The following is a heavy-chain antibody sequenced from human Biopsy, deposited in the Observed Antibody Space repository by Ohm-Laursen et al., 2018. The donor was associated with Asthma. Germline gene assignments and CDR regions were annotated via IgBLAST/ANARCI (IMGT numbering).Heavy chain of an antibody. Sequence: GASVKVSCNASGVALSGYTFEWVRQARGLGLEWIAWIVFASGATNYAQNFQDRLTVTRDMSAGSVSMELRGLSSPDTAVYYCAAGRTSLQGESLIWGQGTLVSVSS. D-gene: IGHD2/OR15-2a*01. CDR3: AAGRTSLQGESLI. CDR2: IVFASGAT. CDR1: GVALSGYT. V-gene: IGHV1-58*01. J-gene: IGHJ4*01.